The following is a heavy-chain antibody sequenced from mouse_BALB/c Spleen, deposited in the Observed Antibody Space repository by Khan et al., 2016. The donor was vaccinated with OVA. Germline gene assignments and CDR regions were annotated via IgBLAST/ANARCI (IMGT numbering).Heavy chain of an antibody. J-gene: IGHJ4*01. V-gene: IGHV3-2*02. CDR1: GYSITSDYA. CDR3: ARDGSRYNYAMDY. Sequence: EVKLEESGPGLVKPSQSLSLTCTVTGYSITSDYAWNWIRQLPGNKLEWMGYISSSGSTNYNPALKSRISITRDTSKNQFFLQLNSVTTEDTATYYCARDGSRYNYAMDYWGQGTSVTVSS. D-gene: IGHD2-3*01. CDR2: ISSSGST.